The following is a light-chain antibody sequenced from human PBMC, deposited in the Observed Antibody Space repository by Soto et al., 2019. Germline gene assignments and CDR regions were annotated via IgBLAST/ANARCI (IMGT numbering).Light chain of an antibody. CDR1: QSVSSSY. CDR3: QQYGSSPWT. Sequence: EIVLTQSPGTLSLSPGERATLSCRASQSVSSSYLAWYQQQPGQAPRLVIYGASSSATGIPDRFSGSGSGTDFALTISRLEPEDFAVYYCQQYGSSPWTFGQGTKVEIK. V-gene: IGKV3-20*01. CDR2: GAS. J-gene: IGKJ1*01.